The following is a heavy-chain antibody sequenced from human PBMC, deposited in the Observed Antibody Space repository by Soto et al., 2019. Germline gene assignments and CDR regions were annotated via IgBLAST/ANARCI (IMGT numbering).Heavy chain of an antibody. CDR2: IWYDGSNK. V-gene: IGHV3-33*01. CDR1: GFTFSSYG. CDR3: ASGQRLLRGYNWFDP. J-gene: IGHJ5*02. Sequence: GESLKISCAASGFTFSSYGMYWVRQAPGKGLEWVAVIWYDGSNKYYADSVKGRFTISRDNSKNTLYLQMNSLRAEDTAVYYCASGQRLLRGYNWFDPWGQGTLVTVSS. D-gene: IGHD3-10*01.